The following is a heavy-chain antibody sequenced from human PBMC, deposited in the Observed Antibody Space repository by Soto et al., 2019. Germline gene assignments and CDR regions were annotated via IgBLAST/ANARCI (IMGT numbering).Heavy chain of an antibody. CDR3: ASEVRPLATTVGWFDP. CDR1: GDSVTNGVHY. J-gene: IGHJ5*02. Sequence: QVQLQQSGPGLVKPSETLSLTCTVSGDSVTNGVHYWTWIRQSPGKGLEWIGYIHHSGKTWYNSSVMGQFSSSMDISKNQFSLAVHSVTAADSAVYFCASEVRPLATTVGWFDPWGPGILVTVSS. CDR2: IHHSGKT. D-gene: IGHD1-26*01. V-gene: IGHV4-31*01.